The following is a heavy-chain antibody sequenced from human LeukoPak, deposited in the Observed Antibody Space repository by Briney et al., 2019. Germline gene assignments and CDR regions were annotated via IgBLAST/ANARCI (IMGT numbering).Heavy chain of an antibody. CDR1: GFTFSSFS. J-gene: IGHJ4*02. Sequence: GGSLRLSCAASGFTFSSFSMNWVRQAQGKALEWVSSISSIGSYIYYADLVKGRFTISRDNAKNSLYLQMNSLRAEDTAVYYCARALGPTLFDYWGQGTLVTVSS. D-gene: IGHD3-16*01. CDR2: ISSIGSYI. CDR3: ARALGPTLFDY. V-gene: IGHV3-21*01.